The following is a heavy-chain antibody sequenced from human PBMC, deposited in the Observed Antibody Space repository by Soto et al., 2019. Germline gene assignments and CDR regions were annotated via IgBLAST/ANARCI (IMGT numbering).Heavy chain of an antibody. V-gene: IGHV3-53*01. CDR2: IYGGGTT. Sequence: GGSLRLSCAASGVAVSSKYITWVRQAPGKGLEWVSVIYGGGTTYYADSVKGRLTISRDTSKNTLYLQMNSLRAEDTAVYYCVQTTGWPGCDFWGQGTLVTVSS. CDR3: VQTTGWPGCDF. J-gene: IGHJ4*02. D-gene: IGHD6-19*01. CDR1: GVAVSSKY.